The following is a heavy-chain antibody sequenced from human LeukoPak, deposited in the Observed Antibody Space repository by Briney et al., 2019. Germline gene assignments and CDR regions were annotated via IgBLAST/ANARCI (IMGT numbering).Heavy chain of an antibody. J-gene: IGHJ6*02. D-gene: IGHD2-2*02. CDR2: IYYSGST. V-gene: IGHV4-31*02. CDR3: AREITGYCSSTSCYTGGRMDV. Sequence: LRLSCAASGFTFSSYSMNWVRQHPGKGLEWIGYIYYSGSTYYNPSLKSRVTISVDTSKNQFSLKLSSVTAADTAVYYCAREITGYCSSTSCYTGGRMDVWGQGTTVTVSS. CDR1: GFTFSSYS.